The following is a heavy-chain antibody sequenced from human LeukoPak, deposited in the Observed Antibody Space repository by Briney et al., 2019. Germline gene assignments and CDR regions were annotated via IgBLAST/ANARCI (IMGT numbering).Heavy chain of an antibody. CDR3: ARDNSGYDWHY. V-gene: IGHV1-18*01. J-gene: IGHJ4*02. D-gene: IGHD5-12*01. Sequence: ASVTVSCTASGYTFTNYGVSWVRQAPGQGLEWMGWISAYNGYTNYAQTFKFRVTMTTDTSTSTAYMELRSLTSDDTAVYYCARDNSGYDWHYWGQGTLVTVSS. CDR2: ISAYNGYT. CDR1: GYTFTNYG.